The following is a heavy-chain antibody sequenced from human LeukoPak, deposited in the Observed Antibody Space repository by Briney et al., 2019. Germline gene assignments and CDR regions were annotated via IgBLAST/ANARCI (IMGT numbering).Heavy chain of an antibody. CDR2: IYYSGST. Sequence: SETLSLTCTVSGVSVSSGSYYWSWIRQPPGKGLEWIGYIYYSGSTNYNPSLKSRVTISVDTSKNQFSLKLSSVTAADTAVYYCARAGGFFSPFGYWGQGTLVTVSS. CDR1: GVSVSSGSYY. D-gene: IGHD3-16*01. J-gene: IGHJ4*02. V-gene: IGHV4-61*01. CDR3: ARAGGFFSPFGY.